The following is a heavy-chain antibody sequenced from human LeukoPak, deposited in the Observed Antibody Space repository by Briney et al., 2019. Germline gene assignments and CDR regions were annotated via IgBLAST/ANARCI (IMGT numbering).Heavy chain of an antibody. J-gene: IGHJ4*02. D-gene: IGHD4-11*01. CDR3: ARDHNYAFDN. CDR2: IGIDSGNT. V-gene: IGHV3-48*04. CDR1: GFTFSSYS. Sequence: GGSLRLSCAASGFTFSSYSMNWVRQAPGKGLEWISYIGIDSGNTKYADSVKGRFTISGDNAKSSLYLQMNSLRVEDTAVYYCARDHNYAFDNWGQGTLVTVSS.